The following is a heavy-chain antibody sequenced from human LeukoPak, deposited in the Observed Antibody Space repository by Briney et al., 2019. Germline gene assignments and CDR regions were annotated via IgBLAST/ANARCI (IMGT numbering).Heavy chain of an antibody. Sequence: GGSLRLSCAASGFTFSSNWMHWVRQAPGEGLVWVSQINSGGTSSNYADSVKGRFSISRDNAKSSLYLQMNSLRAEDTAVYYCARRNAYSSSSLLDYWGQGTLVTVSS. D-gene: IGHD6-6*01. CDR3: ARRNAYSSSSLLDY. J-gene: IGHJ4*02. CDR1: GFTFSSNW. CDR2: INSGGTSS. V-gene: IGHV3-74*01.